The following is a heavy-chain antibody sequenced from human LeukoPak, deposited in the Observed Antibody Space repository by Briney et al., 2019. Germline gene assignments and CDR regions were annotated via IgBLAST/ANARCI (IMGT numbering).Heavy chain of an antibody. J-gene: IGHJ4*02. CDR2: ISWNSGSI. CDR1: GFTFDDYA. V-gene: IGHV3-9*01. Sequence: GRSLRLSCAASGFTFDDYAMHWVRQAPGKGLEGVSGISWNSGSIGYADSVKGRFTISRDNAKNSLYLQMNSLRAEDTALYYCAKQYYDSSGPFDYWGQGTLVTVSS. D-gene: IGHD3-22*01. CDR3: AKQYYDSSGPFDY.